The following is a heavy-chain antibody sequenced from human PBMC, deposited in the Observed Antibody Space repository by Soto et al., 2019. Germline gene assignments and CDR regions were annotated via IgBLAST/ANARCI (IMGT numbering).Heavy chain of an antibody. Sequence: ASVKVSCKASGYTFTGYYMHWVRQAPGQGLEWMGWINPNSGGTNYAQKFQGRVTMTRDTSISTAYMELSRLRSDDTAVYYCARGGPIVVVPAAIVYYFDYWGQGTLVTVSS. J-gene: IGHJ4*02. D-gene: IGHD2-2*01. CDR3: ARGGPIVVVPAAIVYYFDY. V-gene: IGHV1-2*02. CDR1: GYTFTGYY. CDR2: INPNSGGT.